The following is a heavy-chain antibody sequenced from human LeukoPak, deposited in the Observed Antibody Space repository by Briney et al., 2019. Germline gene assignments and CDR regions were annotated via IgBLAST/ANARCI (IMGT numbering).Heavy chain of an antibody. CDR1: GGSISSSSYY. D-gene: IGHD6-19*01. J-gene: IGHJ4*02. Sequence: SETLSLTCTVSGGSISSSSYYWGWIRQPLGKGLEWIGSIYYSGSTYYNPSLKSRVTISVDTSKNQFSLKLSSVTAADTAVYYCARESGPSEQWLVRISDYWGQGTLVTVSS. CDR2: IYYSGST. CDR3: ARESGPSEQWLVRISDY. V-gene: IGHV4-39*07.